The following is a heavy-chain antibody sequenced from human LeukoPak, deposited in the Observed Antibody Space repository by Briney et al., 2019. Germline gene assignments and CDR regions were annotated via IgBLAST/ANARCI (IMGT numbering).Heavy chain of an antibody. D-gene: IGHD6-13*01. CDR1: GFTFDDYA. J-gene: IGHJ4*02. V-gene: IGHV3-43*02. Sequence: GSLRLSCAASGFTFDDYAMHWVRQAPGKGLEWVSLISGDGGSTYYADSVKGRFTISRDNSKNSLYLQMNSLRTEDTALYYCAKASGYSSSWYSSAPYYFDYWGQGTLVTVSS. CDR3: AKASGYSSSWYSSAPYYFDY. CDR2: ISGDGGST.